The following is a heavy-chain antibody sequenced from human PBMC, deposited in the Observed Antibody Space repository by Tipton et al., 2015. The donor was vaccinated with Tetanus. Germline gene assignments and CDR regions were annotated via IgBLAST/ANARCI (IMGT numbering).Heavy chain of an antibody. CDR1: GFTFSDYY. V-gene: IGHV3-11*04. D-gene: IGHD1-26*01. CDR2: MSSSGIAK. CDR3: ARVLTVGATFDY. J-gene: IGHJ4*02. Sequence: SLRLSCTASGFTFSDYYMSWIRQAPGKGLEWVSDMSSSGIAKNYADSVRGRFTISRDNAEHSLYLQMNSLRAEDTAVYYCARVLTVGATFDYWGQGTLVTVSS.